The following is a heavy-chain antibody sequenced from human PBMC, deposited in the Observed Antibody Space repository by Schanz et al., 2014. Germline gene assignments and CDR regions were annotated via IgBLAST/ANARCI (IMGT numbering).Heavy chain of an antibody. CDR1: GFTFSDYS. V-gene: IGHV3-21*01. CDR3: ARDRVQYSSGWYSDS. D-gene: IGHD6-19*01. J-gene: IGHJ4*02. CDR2: ISDSSSYI. Sequence: EVQVVESGGGLVQPGGSLRLSCAASGFTFSDYSMNWVRQAPGKGLEWVSSISDSSSYIYYADSVKGRFTISRDNAKNSLYLQMSSLRAEDTAVYYCARDRVQYSSGWYSDSWGQGTLVTVSS.